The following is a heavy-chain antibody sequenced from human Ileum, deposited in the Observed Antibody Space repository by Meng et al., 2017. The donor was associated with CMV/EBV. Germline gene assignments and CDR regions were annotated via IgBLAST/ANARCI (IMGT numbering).Heavy chain of an antibody. CDR3: AKGSSGYLKGAFNI. D-gene: IGHD3-22*01. V-gene: IGHV3-21*04. J-gene: IGHJ3*02. Sequence: GESLKISCVASGFTFSSYNMNWVRQAPGKGLEWVSSINSNSAYIYYADSVKGRFTISRDNAKNSLYLQMNSLRPEDTALYYCAKGSSGYLKGAFNIWGQGTMVTVSS. CDR2: INSNSAYI. CDR1: GFTFSSYN.